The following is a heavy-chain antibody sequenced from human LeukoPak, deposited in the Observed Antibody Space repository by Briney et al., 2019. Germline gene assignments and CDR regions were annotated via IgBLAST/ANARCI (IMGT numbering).Heavy chain of an antibody. CDR1: GFTFSSYW. Sequence: PGGSLRLSCAASGFTFSSYWMNWVRQAPGKGLEWVSSISSSSSYIYYADSVKGRFTISRDNAKNSLYLQMNSLRAEDTAVYYCARDRRWNYDYWGQGTLVTVSS. V-gene: IGHV3-21*01. D-gene: IGHD1-7*01. J-gene: IGHJ4*02. CDR3: ARDRRWNYDY. CDR2: ISSSSSYI.